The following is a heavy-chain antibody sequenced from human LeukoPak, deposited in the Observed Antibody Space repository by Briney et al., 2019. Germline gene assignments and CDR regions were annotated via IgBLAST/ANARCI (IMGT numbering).Heavy chain of an antibody. Sequence: SETLSLTCTVSGGSISSYYWSWIRQPPGKGLEWIGYIYYSGSTNYNPSLKSRVTISVDTSKNQFSLKLSSVTAADTAVYYCARAPRTMVRDWGQGTLVTVSS. V-gene: IGHV4-59*01. J-gene: IGHJ4*02. CDR2: IYYSGST. CDR1: GGSISSYY. CDR3: ARAPRTMVRD. D-gene: IGHD3-10*01.